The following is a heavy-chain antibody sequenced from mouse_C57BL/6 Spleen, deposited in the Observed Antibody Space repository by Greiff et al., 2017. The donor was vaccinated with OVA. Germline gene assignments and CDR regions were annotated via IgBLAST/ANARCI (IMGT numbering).Heavy chain of an antibody. D-gene: IGHD1-2*01. CDR3: ARGGTTAPEAY. J-gene: IGHJ3*01. CDR2: IDPSDSET. CDR1: GYTFTSYW. Sequence: VQLQQPGAELVRPGSSVKLSCKASGYTFTSYWMHWVKQRPIQGLEWIGNIDPSDSETHYNQKFKDKATLTVDKSSSTAYMQLSSLTSEDSAVYYCARGGTTAPEAYWGQGTLVTVSA. V-gene: IGHV1-52*01.